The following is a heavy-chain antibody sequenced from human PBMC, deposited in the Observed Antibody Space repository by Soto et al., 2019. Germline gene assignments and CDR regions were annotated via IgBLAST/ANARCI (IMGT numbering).Heavy chain of an antibody. Sequence: QVQLQQCGAGLLKPSETLSLTCAVYGGSFSGYYWSWIRQPPGKGLEWIGEINHSGSTNYNPSLKRRVNISVNTSKDQFSLKLRSVTAADTAVYYCATGGVIAAAGSNKYYFDYWGQGTLVTVSS. J-gene: IGHJ4*02. CDR2: INHSGST. CDR1: GGSFSGYY. CDR3: ATGGVIAAAGSNKYYFDY. D-gene: IGHD6-13*01. V-gene: IGHV4-34*01.